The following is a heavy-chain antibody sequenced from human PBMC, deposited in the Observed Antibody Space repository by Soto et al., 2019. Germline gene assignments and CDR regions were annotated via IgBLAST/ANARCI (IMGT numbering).Heavy chain of an antibody. CDR2: ISWDGRST. Sequence: GGSLRLSCAASGFTFDDYSMHWVRQAPGKGLEWVSLISWDGRSTYYADSVKGRFTISRDNSKNSLYLQMNSLTTEDTAFYYCGKDGAVSDYTYLDYWGQGALVTVAS. D-gene: IGHD4-17*01. V-gene: IGHV3-43*01. CDR1: GFTFDDYS. CDR3: GKDGAVSDYTYLDY. J-gene: IGHJ4*02.